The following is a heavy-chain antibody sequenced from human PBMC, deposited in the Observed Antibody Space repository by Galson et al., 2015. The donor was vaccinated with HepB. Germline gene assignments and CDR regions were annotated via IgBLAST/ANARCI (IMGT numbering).Heavy chain of an antibody. V-gene: IGHV1-18*04. CDR1: GHTFNTYG. Sequence: SVKVSCKASGHTFNTYGISWVRQAPGQGLEWMGRISAYNGNTKYAENLQGRVTMTTDTSTSIGYMELRSLRSDDTAVYYCASGTWGFYFDSWGQGTLVTVSS. CDR3: ASGTWGFYFDS. D-gene: IGHD7-27*01. CDR2: ISAYNGNT. J-gene: IGHJ4*02.